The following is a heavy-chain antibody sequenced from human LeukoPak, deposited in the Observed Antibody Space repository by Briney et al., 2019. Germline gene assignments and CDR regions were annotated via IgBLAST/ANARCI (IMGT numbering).Heavy chain of an antibody. V-gene: IGHV3-23*01. CDR2: ISGSGGST. D-gene: IGHD1-14*01. CDR1: GFTFDIYV. CDR3: AKAITHPRNPAIYYFDY. Sequence: GGSLRLSCAASGFTFDIYVMSWVRQAPGKGLEWVSEISGSGGSTYYADSVKGRFTISADSSKNTLYLQMNSLRAEDTAVYYCAKAITHPRNPAIYYFDYWGQGTLVTVSS. J-gene: IGHJ4*02.